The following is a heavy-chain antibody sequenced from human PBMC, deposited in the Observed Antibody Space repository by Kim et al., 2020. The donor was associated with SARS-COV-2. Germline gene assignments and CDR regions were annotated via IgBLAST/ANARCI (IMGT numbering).Heavy chain of an antibody. CDR1: GFTFSKYA. CDR3: AKRWQLSGPVTN. Sequence: GGSLRLSCAASGFTFSKYAMSWVRQAPGKGLEWVSDISGSGGSTYYADSVKGRFTIFRDISKNTLYLQMNSLRAEDTAVYYCAKRWQLSGPVTNWGQGTLVTVSS. V-gene: IGHV3-23*01. J-gene: IGHJ4*02. CDR2: ISGSGGST. D-gene: IGHD2-15*01.